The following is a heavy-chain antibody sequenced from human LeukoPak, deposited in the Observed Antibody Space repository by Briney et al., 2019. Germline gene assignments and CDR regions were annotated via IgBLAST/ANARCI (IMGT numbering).Heavy chain of an antibody. CDR2: IHYSGST. CDR3: ARETSQKGAHYMDV. V-gene: IGHV4-59*01. CDR1: GGSISSYY. J-gene: IGHJ6*03. Sequence: SESLSLTCTVSGGSISSYYWSWIRQPPGKGLEYIGYIHYSGSTYYNPSLKSRVTISVDTSKNQFSLKLTSVTAADTAVYYCARETSQKGAHYMDVWGKGTTVTISS. D-gene: IGHD3-16*01.